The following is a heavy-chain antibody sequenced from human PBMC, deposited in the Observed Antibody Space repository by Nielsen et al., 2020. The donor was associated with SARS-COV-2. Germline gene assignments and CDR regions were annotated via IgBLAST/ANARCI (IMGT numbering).Heavy chain of an antibody. CDR1: GDSVFSNSAA. CDR3: TRDPGYYHGMDV. J-gene: IGHJ6*02. Sequence: SETLSLTCVISGDSVFSNSAAWNWIRQSPSRGLEWLGRIYYRPKWFYEYSSSVRSRITIDPDTSKNQFSLYLNSVTSEDTAMYYCTRDPGYYHGMDVWGQGTTVTVSS. CDR2: IYYRPKWFY. V-gene: IGHV6-1*01.